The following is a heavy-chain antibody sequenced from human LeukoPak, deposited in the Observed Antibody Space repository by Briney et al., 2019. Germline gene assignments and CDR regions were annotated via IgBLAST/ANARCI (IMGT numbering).Heavy chain of an antibody. J-gene: IGHJ4*02. Sequence: SETLSLTCTVSGGSFSNYYWSWIRQPPGKGLEWIGYIYTSGSTNYNPSLKSRVTISVDTSKNQFSLKLSSVTAADTAVYYCARSAPGWLRSPYFDYWGQGTLVTVSS. CDR2: IYTSGST. V-gene: IGHV4-4*09. CDR1: GGSFSNYY. CDR3: ARSAPGWLRSPYFDY. D-gene: IGHD5-12*01.